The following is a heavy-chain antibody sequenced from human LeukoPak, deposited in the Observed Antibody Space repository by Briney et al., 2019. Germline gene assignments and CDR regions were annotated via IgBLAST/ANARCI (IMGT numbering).Heavy chain of an antibody. Sequence: PGGSLRPSCAASGFTFSNYWMTWFRQTPGKGLEWVGNIKQDGSGKYYVDSVKGRFTISRDNAKNSLYLQMNSLRVEDTAIYYCARDYVWGSSESDYWGQGTLVTVSS. V-gene: IGHV3-7*01. D-gene: IGHD7-27*01. CDR1: GFTFSNYW. CDR2: IKQDGSGK. CDR3: ARDYVWGSSESDY. J-gene: IGHJ4*02.